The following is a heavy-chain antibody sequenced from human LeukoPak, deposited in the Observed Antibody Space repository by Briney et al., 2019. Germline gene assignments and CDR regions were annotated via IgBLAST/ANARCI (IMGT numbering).Heavy chain of an antibody. CDR2: IRSKANSYAT. D-gene: IGHD2-21*02. CDR3: TTDPLVVTAIPDY. CDR1: GFTFSGSA. V-gene: IGHV3-73*01. J-gene: IGHJ4*02. Sequence: GGSLKLSCAASGFTFSGSAMHWVRQASGQGLEWVGRIRSKANSYATAYAASVKGRFTISRDDSKNTAFLQMNSLKSEDTAVYYCTTDPLVVTAIPDYWGQGILVTVSS.